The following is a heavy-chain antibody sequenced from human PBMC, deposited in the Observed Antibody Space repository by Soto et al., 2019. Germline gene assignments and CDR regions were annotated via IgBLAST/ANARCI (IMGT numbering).Heavy chain of an antibody. V-gene: IGHV1-18*01. D-gene: IGHD2-2*01. CDR1: GYTFTSYG. Sequence: ASLKVSCKASGYTFTSYGISWVRQAPGEGLEWVGWISGYNGNTDYARKLRGRVTMTTDTSTSTAYMELRSLRSDDTAVYYCARDEGYCISTSCSPYYYYYGMDVWGQGTTVTVSS. J-gene: IGHJ6*02. CDR2: ISGYNGNT. CDR3: ARDEGYCISTSCSPYYYYYGMDV.